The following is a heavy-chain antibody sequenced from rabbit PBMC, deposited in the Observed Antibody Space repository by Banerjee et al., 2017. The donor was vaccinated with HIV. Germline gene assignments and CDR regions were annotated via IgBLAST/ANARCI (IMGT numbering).Heavy chain of an antibody. V-gene: IGHV1S47*01. CDR1: GIDLSSSF. Sequence: QEQLVESGGGLVTLGGSLKLTCKASGIDLSSSFWISWVRQTPGKGLEWIGYIDLVFGSTYYASWVNGRFTISSHNAQNTVDLQMNSLTAADTATYFCARDRGNAGSNLWGPGTLVTVS. J-gene: IGHJ4*01. D-gene: IGHD4-2*01. CDR3: ARDRGNAGSNL. CDR2: IDLVFGST.